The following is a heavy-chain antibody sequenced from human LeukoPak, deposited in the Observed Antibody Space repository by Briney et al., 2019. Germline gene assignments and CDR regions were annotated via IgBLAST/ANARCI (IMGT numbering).Heavy chain of an antibody. D-gene: IGHD1-26*01. J-gene: IGHJ4*01. Sequence: ASVKVSCKPSGYPFTNFYIHWVRQAPGQGLEWMGWVNPKSGDTKYAQKFQDRISMTRDTSISTAYMKVNRLTSDDSAVYYCARDGVLVGSTVLNYWGQGTLVTVAS. CDR1: GYPFTNFY. CDR2: VNPKSGDT. CDR3: ARDGVLVGSTVLNY. V-gene: IGHV1-2*02.